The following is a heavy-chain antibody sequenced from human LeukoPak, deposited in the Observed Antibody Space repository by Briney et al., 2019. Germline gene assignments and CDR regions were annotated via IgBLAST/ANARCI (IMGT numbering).Heavy chain of an antibody. V-gene: IGHV4-4*09. CDR3: ARLLRYSNYFDY. CDR1: GVSMSTYY. CDR2: IYTSGST. Sequence: SETLSLTCAVSGVSMSTYYWSWIRQPPGKGLEWIGHIYTSGSTNYKPSLKSRVTMSVDTSKNQFSLKPTSVTAADTAVYYCARLLRYSNYFDYWGQGTLVTVSS. D-gene: IGHD4-11*01. J-gene: IGHJ4*02.